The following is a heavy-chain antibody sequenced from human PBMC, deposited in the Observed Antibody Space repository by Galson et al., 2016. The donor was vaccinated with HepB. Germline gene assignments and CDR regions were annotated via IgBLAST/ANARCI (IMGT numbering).Heavy chain of an antibody. CDR3: AKDQTTYDPGWYFDI. J-gene: IGHJ2*01. D-gene: IGHD3-3*01. CDR2: ISGSGDSA. CDR1: GFTFSSYA. V-gene: IGHV3-23*01. Sequence: SLRLSCAASGFTFSSYAMTWVRQAPGKGLEWVSGISGSGDSAYYGDSVKGRFSISRANSKNTLYLQMNSRRAHDTALDFCAKDQTTYDPGWYFDIWGRGTLVTVSS.